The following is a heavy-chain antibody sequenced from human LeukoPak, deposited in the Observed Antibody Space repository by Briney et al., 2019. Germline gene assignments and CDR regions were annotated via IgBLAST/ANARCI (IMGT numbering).Heavy chain of an antibody. D-gene: IGHD7-27*01. CDR1: GGSISSSSHY. CDR2: IYYSGST. CDR3: ASLLGTEPYNWFDP. V-gene: IGHV4-39*07. Sequence: SETLSLTCTVSGGSISSSSHYWGWIRKPQGKGREGIVSIYYSGSTYYNPSLKSRVTISVDTSKNQFSLKLSSVTAADTAVYYCASLLGTEPYNWFDPWGQGTLVTVSS. J-gene: IGHJ5*02.